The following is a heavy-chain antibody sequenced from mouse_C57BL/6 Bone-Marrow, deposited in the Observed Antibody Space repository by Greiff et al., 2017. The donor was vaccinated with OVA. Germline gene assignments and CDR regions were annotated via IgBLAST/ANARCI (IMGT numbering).Heavy chain of an antibody. CDR3: ARWDYDATGYVDV. D-gene: IGHD2-4*01. CDR1: GYTFTSYW. CDR2: IYPADSET. J-gene: IGHJ1*03. Sequence: QVQLQQPGAELVRPGSSVKLSCKASGYTFTSYWMDWVKQRPGQGLEWIGNIYPADSETHYNQKFKGKATLTVDKSSSTAYMQLSSLTSEDSAVYYCARWDYDATGYVDVWGKGTTVTVSS. V-gene: IGHV1-61*01.